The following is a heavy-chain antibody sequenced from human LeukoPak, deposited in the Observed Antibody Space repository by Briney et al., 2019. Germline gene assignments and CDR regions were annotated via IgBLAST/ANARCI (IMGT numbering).Heavy chain of an antibody. CDR2: IYYSGST. CDR1: GGSISSYY. V-gene: IGHV4-59*12. Sequence: PSETLSLTCTVSGGSISSYYWSWIRQPPGKGLEWIGYIYYSGSTNYNPSLKSRVTISVDTSKNQFSLKLSSVTAADTAVYYCARGFRIAAPYQLDYWGQGTLVTVSS. J-gene: IGHJ4*02. D-gene: IGHD6-6*01. CDR3: ARGFRIAAPYQLDY.